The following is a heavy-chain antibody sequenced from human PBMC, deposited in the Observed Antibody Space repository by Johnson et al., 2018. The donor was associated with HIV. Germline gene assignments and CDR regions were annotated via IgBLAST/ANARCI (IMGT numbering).Heavy chain of an antibody. CDR1: GFTFSNAW. CDR2: IKSKTDGGTT. CDR3: ARDRGVRGAHDGFDI. V-gene: IGHV3-15*01. D-gene: IGHD3-10*01. Sequence: VQLVESGGGLVKPGGSLRLSCAASGFTFSNAWMSWVRQAPGKGLEWVGRIKSKTDGGTTDYAAPVKGRFTISRDDSKNTLYLQMNSLKIEDTAVYYCARDRGVRGAHDGFDIWGQGTMVTVSS. J-gene: IGHJ3*02.